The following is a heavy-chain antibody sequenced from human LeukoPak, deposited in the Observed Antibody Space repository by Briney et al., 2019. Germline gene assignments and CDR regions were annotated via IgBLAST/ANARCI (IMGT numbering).Heavy chain of an antibody. Sequence: PGGSLRLSCVGSGFTFSVHWVRQGPGKGLEWLTFIRHDGTDQHYADSVRGRFTISRDNSKNTVYLQMNSLRPEDTALYYCAKGGNWASVSWGQGTLVTVSS. CDR1: GFTFS. CDR3: AKGGNWASVS. V-gene: IGHV3-30*02. J-gene: IGHJ5*02. D-gene: IGHD7-27*01. CDR2: IRHDGTDQ.